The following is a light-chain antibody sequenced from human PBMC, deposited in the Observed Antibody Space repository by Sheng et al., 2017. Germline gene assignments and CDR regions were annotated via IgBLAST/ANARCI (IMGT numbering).Light chain of an antibody. V-gene: IGKV1-6*02. CDR2: AAS. CDR1: QSILNY. Sequence: IQMTQSPSSLSASVGDRVTITCRASQSILNYLNWYQQKPGKAPQLLIYAASSLRSGVPSRFSGSGYGTDFTLTISSLQPEDFATYYCLQEYNYPRTFGQGTKLESK. J-gene: IGKJ2*02. CDR3: LQEYNYPRT.